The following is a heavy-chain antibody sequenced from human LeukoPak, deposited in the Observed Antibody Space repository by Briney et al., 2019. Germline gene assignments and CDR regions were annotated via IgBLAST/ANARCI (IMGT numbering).Heavy chain of an antibody. Sequence: SETLSLTCTVSGAXISSYYWSWIRQPPGKGLEWIGYIYYSGSTNYNPALKSRVTISEDTSKNQISLKLSSVTAADTAVYYCARVRGYYDSSGYDYWGQGTLVTVSS. CDR3: ARVRGYYDSSGYDY. J-gene: IGHJ4*02. CDR2: IYYSGST. CDR1: GAXISSYY. D-gene: IGHD3-22*01. V-gene: IGHV4-59*01.